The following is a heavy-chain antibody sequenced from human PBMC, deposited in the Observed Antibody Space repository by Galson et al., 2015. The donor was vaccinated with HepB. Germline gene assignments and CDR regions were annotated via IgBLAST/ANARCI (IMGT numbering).Heavy chain of an antibody. V-gene: IGHV1-18*01. J-gene: IGHJ5*02. Sequence: QSGAEVKKPGASVKVSCKASGYTFTSYGISWVRQAPGQGLEWMGWISAYNGNTNYAQKLQGRVTMTTDTSTSTAYMELRSLRSDDTAVYYCARDHCGGDCYYNWFDPWGQGTLVTVSS. CDR2: ISAYNGNT. CDR3: ARDHCGGDCYYNWFDP. D-gene: IGHD2-21*01. CDR1: GYTFTSYG.